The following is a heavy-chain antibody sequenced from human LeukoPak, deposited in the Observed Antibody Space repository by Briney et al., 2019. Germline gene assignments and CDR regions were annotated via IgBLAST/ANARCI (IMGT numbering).Heavy chain of an antibody. V-gene: IGHV1-18*01. CDR1: GYTFTSYG. Sequence: ASVKVSCKASGYTFTSYGISWVRQAPGQGLEWMGWISAYNGNTNYAQKLQGRVTMTTDTSTSTAYMELRSLRSDDTAVYYCARVVYDILTGAFDSWGQGTLVTVSS. CDR2: ISAYNGNT. CDR3: ARVVYDILTGAFDS. D-gene: IGHD3-9*01. J-gene: IGHJ4*02.